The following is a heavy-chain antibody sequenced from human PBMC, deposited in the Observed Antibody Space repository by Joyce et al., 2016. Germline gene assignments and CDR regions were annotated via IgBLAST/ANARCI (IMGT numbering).Heavy chain of an antibody. J-gene: IGHJ4*02. D-gene: IGHD2-21*01. CDR3: ARVISHSHFDT. CDR2: IYPGDSRT. Sequence: EVQLVQSGAEVQKPGESLKISCKSSGFSFNGYWIAWVRPMPGKGLEWMGNIYPGDSRTRYIPSFQGQVTISADKSINTAYLHWGSLKASDTAIYYCARVISHSHFDTWGQGTLVTVSS. CDR1: GFSFNGYW. V-gene: IGHV5-51*01.